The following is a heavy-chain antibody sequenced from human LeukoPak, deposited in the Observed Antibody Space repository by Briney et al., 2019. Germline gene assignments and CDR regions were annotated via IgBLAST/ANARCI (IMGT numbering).Heavy chain of an antibody. V-gene: IGHV5-51*01. CDR1: GYNFSSYW. CDR2: IYPGDSDT. J-gene: IGHJ4*02. CDR3: ARPDAAMVGLPGF. D-gene: IGHD5-18*01. Sequence: GESLKISCKGSGYNFSSYWIGWVRQMPGKGLEWMGIIYPGDSDTRYSPSFQGQVTISADKSISTAYLQWSSLKASDTAMYYCARPDAAMVGLPGFWGQGTLVTVSS.